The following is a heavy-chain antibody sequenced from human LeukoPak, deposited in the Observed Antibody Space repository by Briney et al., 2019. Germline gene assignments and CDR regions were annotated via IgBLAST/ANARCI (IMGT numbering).Heavy chain of an antibody. CDR2: IWYDGRDK. V-gene: IGHV3-30*02. CDR3: AKDPYSYGSYFDY. Sequence: PVGSLRLSCAASGFSFSGCGMHWVRQAPGKGLEWLAFIWYDGRDKYYADSVKGRFTISRDNSKNTLYLQMNSLRSEDTAMYYCAKDPYSYGSYFDYWGQGTLVTVSS. D-gene: IGHD5-18*01. CDR1: GFSFSGCG. J-gene: IGHJ4*02.